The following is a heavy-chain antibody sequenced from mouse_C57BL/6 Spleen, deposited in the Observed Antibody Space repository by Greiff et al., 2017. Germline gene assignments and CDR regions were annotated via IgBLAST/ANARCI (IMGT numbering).Heavy chain of an antibody. Sequence: EVKLVESGGGLVKPGGSLKLSCAASGFTFSSYAMSWVRQTPEKRLEWVATISDGGSYTYYPNNVKGRFTISRDNAKNNLYLQMSHLKSEDTAMYYCARGYGSSYYFDYWGQGTTLTVSS. CDR1: GFTFSSYA. V-gene: IGHV5-4*03. CDR2: ISDGGSYT. J-gene: IGHJ2*01. CDR3: ARGYGSSYYFDY. D-gene: IGHD1-1*01.